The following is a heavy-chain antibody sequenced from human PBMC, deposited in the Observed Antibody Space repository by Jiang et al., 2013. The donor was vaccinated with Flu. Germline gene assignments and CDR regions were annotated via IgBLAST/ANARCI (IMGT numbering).Heavy chain of an antibody. CDR1: GAPSVVTT. Sequence: TLSLTCAVSGAPSVVTTGAWIRQPAGKGLEWIGRIKYQWDHLVQPSLNSRVTLSIDTSKNQFSLKLRFVTAADTAVYFCARTSIVGATYFDYWGQGSLVTVSS. D-gene: IGHD1-26*01. CDR2: IKYQWDH. CDR3: ARTSIVGATYFDY. V-gene: IGHV4-4*07. J-gene: IGHJ4*02.